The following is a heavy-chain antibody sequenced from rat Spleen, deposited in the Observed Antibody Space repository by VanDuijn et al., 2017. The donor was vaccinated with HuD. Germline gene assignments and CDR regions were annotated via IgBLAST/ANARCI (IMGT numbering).Heavy chain of an antibody. CDR2: ISTGGGDT. Sequence: EVQLVESGGGLVQPGRSLKLSCAASGFTFSNYGMHWIRQAPTKGLEWVATISTGGGDTYYRDSVRGRFTISRNNAKNTLFLQMDSLRSEDTATYYCVKDRGEYNNLFDYWGQGVMVTVSS. J-gene: IGHJ2*01. CDR3: VKDRGEYNNLFDY. V-gene: IGHV5S13*01. CDR1: GFTFSNYG. D-gene: IGHD1-10*01.